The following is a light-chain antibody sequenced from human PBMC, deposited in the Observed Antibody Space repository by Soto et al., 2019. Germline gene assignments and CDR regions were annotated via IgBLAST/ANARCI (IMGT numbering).Light chain of an antibody. Sequence: DIQMTQSPSSLSASVGDRVTITCRASQGISNYLAWYQQKPGKVPKLLIYAASTLQSGVPSRFSGSGSGTDFTLTISSRQPEDVATYYCQKYNSAPITCGQGTRLEIK. CDR3: QKYNSAPIT. CDR1: QGISNY. V-gene: IGKV1-27*01. CDR2: AAS. J-gene: IGKJ5*01.